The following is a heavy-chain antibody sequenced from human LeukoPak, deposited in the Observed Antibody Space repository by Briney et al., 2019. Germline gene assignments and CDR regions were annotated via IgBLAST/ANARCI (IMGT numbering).Heavy chain of an antibody. CDR2: ISAYNGNT. Sequence: ASVKVSCKASGYTFTSYGISWVRQAPGQGLEWMGWISAYNGNTNYAQKLQGRVTMTTDTSTSTAYMELRSLRSDDTAVYYCARSGGAGGWIFGVVLANWFDPWGQGTLVTVSS. J-gene: IGHJ5*02. V-gene: IGHV1-18*01. CDR1: GYTFTSYG. CDR3: ARSGGAGGWIFGVVLANWFDP. D-gene: IGHD3-3*01.